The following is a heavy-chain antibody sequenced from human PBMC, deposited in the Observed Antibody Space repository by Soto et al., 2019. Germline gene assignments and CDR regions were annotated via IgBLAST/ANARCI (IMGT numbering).Heavy chain of an antibody. J-gene: IGHJ4*02. CDR3: AKEHPSSGGYLCYFDY. D-gene: IGHD3-10*01. Sequence: QVQLVESGGGVVQPGRSLRLSCAASGFTFSTYGMHWVRQAPGKELEWVAAISYHGSNKYYADSVKGRFTVSRDNSKNTLSLQRNSVGADDTAVYYCAKEHPSSGGYLCYFDYWGQGPLVTVSS. CDR1: GFTFSTYG. CDR2: ISYHGSNK. V-gene: IGHV3-30*18.